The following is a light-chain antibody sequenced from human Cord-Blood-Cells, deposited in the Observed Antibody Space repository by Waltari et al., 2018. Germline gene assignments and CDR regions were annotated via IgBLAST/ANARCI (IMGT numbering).Light chain of an antibody. CDR3: CSPAGSRTCV. CDR1: SSDVGSYNI. V-gene: IGLV2-23*01. Sequence: QSALTQPASVSVSPGESITISCTGTSSDVGSYNIVSWYHQHPGKATILRIYEGSKRPAGFSNRLPGSKSGITAPLTIHGLQAEDGADYYCCSPAGSRTCVFGGGTKLNVL. J-gene: IGLJ3*02. CDR2: EGS.